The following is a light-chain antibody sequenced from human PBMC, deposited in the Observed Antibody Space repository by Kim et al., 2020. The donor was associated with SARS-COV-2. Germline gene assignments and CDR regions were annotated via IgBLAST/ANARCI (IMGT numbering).Light chain of an antibody. CDR2: IED. J-gene: IGLJ3*02. Sequence: GQRVTVACSGSSSNIGSTTVSWYKQFPGTAPKLLIYIEDQRPSGVPDRISGSKSGASASLAISGLQSEDESDYYCAAWDDSVKGPLFGGGTKLTVL. CDR3: AAWDDSVKGPL. CDR1: SSNIGSTT. V-gene: IGLV1-44*01.